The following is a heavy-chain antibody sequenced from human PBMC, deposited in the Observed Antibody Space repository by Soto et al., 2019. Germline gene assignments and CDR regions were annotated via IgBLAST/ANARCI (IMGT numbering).Heavy chain of an antibody. CDR2: IYYSGST. CDR3: ARGGGYGDYVYYYYGMDV. CDR1: GGSISSYY. Sequence: NPSETLSLTCTVSGGSISSYYWSWIRQPPGKGLEWIGYIYYSGSTNYNPSLKSRVTISVDTSKNQFSLKLSSVTAADTAVYYCARGGGYGDYVYYYYGMDVWGQGTTVTVSS. D-gene: IGHD4-17*01. V-gene: IGHV4-59*01. J-gene: IGHJ6*02.